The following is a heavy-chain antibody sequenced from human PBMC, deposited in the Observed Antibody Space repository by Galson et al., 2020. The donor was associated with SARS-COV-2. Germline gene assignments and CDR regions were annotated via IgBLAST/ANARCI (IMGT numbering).Heavy chain of an antibody. J-gene: IGHJ6*02. CDR3: AKGGGGTSEGDYYGMDV. Sequence: GGSLRLSCAASGFTFSSYGMHWVRQAPGKGLEWVAFIRFDGSNKYYAESVKGRFTISRDNSKNTLFLQMNSLRAEDTAVYYCAKGGGGTSEGDYYGMDVWGQGTTVTVSS. D-gene: IGHD2-15*01. CDR1: GFTFSSYG. CDR2: IRFDGSNK. V-gene: IGHV3-30*02.